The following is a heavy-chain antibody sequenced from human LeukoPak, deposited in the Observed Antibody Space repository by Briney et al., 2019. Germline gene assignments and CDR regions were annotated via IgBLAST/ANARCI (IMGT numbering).Heavy chain of an antibody. CDR1: GYTSTTYG. CDR3: ARALGQGGSFDLYYFDS. J-gene: IGHJ4*02. V-gene: IGHV1-18*01. CDR2: TYNSYT. Sequence: ASVKVSCKASGYTSTTYGISWVRQAPGQGLEWMGWTYNSYTHYAQTLRDRLTMTTDTSTSTSYMELRSLRSDDTAVYYWARALGQGGSFDLYYFDSWGQGSLVTVSS. D-gene: IGHD3-9*01.